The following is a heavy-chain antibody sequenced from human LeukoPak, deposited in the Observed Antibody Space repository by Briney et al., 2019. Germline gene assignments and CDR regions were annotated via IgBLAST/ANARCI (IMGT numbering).Heavy chain of an antibody. J-gene: IGHJ3*01. CDR2: IYTTGNT. V-gene: IGHV4-4*07. CDR1: GGSISGYY. CDR3: ARQSDSSGYYYLGAFDF. Sequence: KTSGTLSLTCTVSGGSISGYYWSWIRQPAGKGLEWIGRIYTTGNTNYNPSLKSRLTMSVDTSKNQFSLKLSSVTAADTAVYYCARQSDSSGYYYLGAFDFWGQGTMVTVSS. D-gene: IGHD3-22*01.